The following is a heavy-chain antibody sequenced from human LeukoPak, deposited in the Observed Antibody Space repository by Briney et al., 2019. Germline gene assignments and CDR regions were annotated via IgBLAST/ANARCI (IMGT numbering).Heavy chain of an antibody. CDR2: IKQDGSQK. CDR1: GFTFSSYW. Sequence: PGGSLRLSCAASGFTFSSYWMTWVRQAPGKGLEGVANIKQDGSQKYYVDSGKGRFTISRDNSKNTLYLQMNSLRAEDTAVYYCAKDRVGSSWYYFDYWGQGTLVTVSS. D-gene: IGHD6-13*01. V-gene: IGHV3-7*01. CDR3: AKDRVGSSWYYFDY. J-gene: IGHJ4*02.